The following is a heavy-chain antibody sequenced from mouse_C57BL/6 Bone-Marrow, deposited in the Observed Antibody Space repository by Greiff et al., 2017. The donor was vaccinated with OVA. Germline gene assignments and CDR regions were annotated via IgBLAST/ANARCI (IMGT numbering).Heavy chain of an antibody. CDR1: GFTFSDYY. CDR2: ISNGGGST. D-gene: IGHD2-10*02. J-gene: IGHJ4*01. Sequence: EVQLVESGGGLVQPGGSLKLSCAASGFTFSDYYMYWVRQTPEKRLEWVAYISNGGGSTYYPDTVKGRFTIYRDNAKNTLYLPLSRLTSEYTAMYYCARRHSIFSAMDYWGQGTSVPVSS. CDR3: ARRHSIFSAMDY. V-gene: IGHV5-12*01.